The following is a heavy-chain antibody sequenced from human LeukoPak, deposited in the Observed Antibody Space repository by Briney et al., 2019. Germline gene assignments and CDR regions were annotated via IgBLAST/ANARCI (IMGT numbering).Heavy chain of an antibody. J-gene: IGHJ5*02. CDR3: ARFGYEPGIAAAGSLHNWFDP. Sequence: SETLSLTCTVSGGSISIIGYYWGWIRQPPGKGLEWIGSIYYSGSPYYNPSLKSRVTISIDTSKNQFSLKLTSVTAADTAVYYCARFGYEPGIAAAGSLHNWFDPWGQGTLVTVSS. D-gene: IGHD6-13*01. CDR1: GGSISIIGYY. V-gene: IGHV4-39*07. CDR2: IYYSGSP.